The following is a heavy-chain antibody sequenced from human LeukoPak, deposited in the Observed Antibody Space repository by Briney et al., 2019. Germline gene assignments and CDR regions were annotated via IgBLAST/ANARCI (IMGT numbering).Heavy chain of an antibody. CDR2: IYYSGDT. Sequence: PSETLSLTCTVSGGSISSSSYYWGWIRQPPGKGLEWIGNIYYSGDTYYNPSLKSRVTISVDTSKNQFSLKLSSVTAADTAVYYCARDLRSASNHYYYYYGMDVWGQGTTVTVSS. CDR3: ARDLRSASNHYYYYYGMDV. D-gene: IGHD2-8*01. V-gene: IGHV4-39*07. CDR1: GGSISSSSYY. J-gene: IGHJ6*02.